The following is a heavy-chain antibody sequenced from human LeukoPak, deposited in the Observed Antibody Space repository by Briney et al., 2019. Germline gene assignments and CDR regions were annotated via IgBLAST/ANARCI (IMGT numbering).Heavy chain of an antibody. V-gene: IGHV4-59*01. CDR1: GVSISSYY. CDR3: ARAFKPFPPFDY. CDR2: IYYSGST. J-gene: IGHJ4*02. Sequence: SETLSLTCTVSGVSISSYYWSWIRQPPGKGLEWIGYIYYSGSTNYNPSLKSRVTISVDTSENQFSLKLSSVTAADTAVYYCARAFKPFPPFDYWGQGTLVTVSS.